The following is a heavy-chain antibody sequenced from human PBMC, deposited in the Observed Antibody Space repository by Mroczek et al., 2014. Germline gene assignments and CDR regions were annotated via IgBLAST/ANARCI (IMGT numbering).Heavy chain of an antibody. CDR2: INHSGST. CDR1: GGSFSGYY. J-gene: IGHJ4*02. D-gene: IGHD2-21*01. Sequence: QVQLQQWGAGLLKPSETLSLTCAVYGGSFSGYYWSWIRQPPGKGLEWIGEINHSGSTNYNPSLKSRVTIPVDTSKNQFSLKLSSVTAADTAVYYCARGRGRGAIPPLPTRAFDYWGQGTLVTVSS. CDR3: ARGRGRGAIPPLPTRAFDY. V-gene: IGHV4-34*01.